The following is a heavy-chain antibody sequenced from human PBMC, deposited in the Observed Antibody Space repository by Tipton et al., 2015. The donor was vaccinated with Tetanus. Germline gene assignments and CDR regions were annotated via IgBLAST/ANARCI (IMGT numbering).Heavy chain of an antibody. CDR2: IHYSGST. Sequence: GLVKPSQTLSLTCSVSGDSISSGGHYWGWIRQHPGKGLEWIGNIHYSGSTFYNPSLKSRVTISVDTSKNQFSLKLNSVTAADAAVYYCARSGYYSRAYYHYRMDVWGQGTTVSVSS. D-gene: IGHD3-9*01. J-gene: IGHJ6*02. V-gene: IGHV4-31*03. CDR3: ARSGYYSRAYYHYRMDV. CDR1: GDSISSGGHY.